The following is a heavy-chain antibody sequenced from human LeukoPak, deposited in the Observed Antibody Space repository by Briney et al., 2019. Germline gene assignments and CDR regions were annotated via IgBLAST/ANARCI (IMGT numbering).Heavy chain of an antibody. CDR2: IKQDGSEK. V-gene: IGHV3-7*01. CDR3: ARGYSRAAFDI. CDR1: GFTFSNYW. D-gene: IGHD2-15*01. Sequence: GGSLRLSCAASGFTFSNYWMSWVRQAPGKGLEWVADIKQDGSEKYYVDSVKGRFTISRDNAKNSLLLQMNSLRVEDTALYYCARGYSRAAFDIWGQGTMVTVSS. J-gene: IGHJ3*02.